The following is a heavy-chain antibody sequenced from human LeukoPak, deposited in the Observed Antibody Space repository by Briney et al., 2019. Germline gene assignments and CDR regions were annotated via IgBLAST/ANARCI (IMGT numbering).Heavy chain of an antibody. J-gene: IGHJ4*02. Sequence: PGGSLRLSCAASGFTFSSYWMHWVRQAPGKGLVWVSRINSDGSSTSYADSVKGRFTISRDNAKNTLYLQMNSLRAEDTAVYYCAKDPRYDILTGLRPEAPLDYWGQGTLVTVSS. CDR1: GFTFSSYW. V-gene: IGHV3-74*01. CDR3: AKDPRYDILTGLRPEAPLDY. D-gene: IGHD3-9*01. CDR2: INSDGSST.